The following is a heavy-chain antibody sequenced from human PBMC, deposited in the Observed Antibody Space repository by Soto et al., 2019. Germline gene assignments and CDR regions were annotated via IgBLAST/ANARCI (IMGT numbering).Heavy chain of an antibody. CDR1: GGSISSGDYY. Sequence: SETLSLTCTVSGGSISSGDYYWSWIRQPPGKGLEWIGYIYYSGSTYYNPSLKSRVTISVDTSKNQFSLKLSSVTAADTAVYYCARGLRSFDWVDAFDIWGQGTMVTVSS. J-gene: IGHJ3*02. D-gene: IGHD3-9*01. CDR3: ARGLRSFDWVDAFDI. V-gene: IGHV4-30-4*01. CDR2: IYYSGST.